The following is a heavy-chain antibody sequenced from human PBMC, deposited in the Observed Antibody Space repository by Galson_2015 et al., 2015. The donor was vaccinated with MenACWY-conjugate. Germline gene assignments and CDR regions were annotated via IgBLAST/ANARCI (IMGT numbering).Heavy chain of an antibody. J-gene: IGHJ6*02. Sequence: QSGAEVKKPGESLKISCKGSGYSFTNYWIAWVRQVPGKGLEWVGLIDPVNSNIRYSPSFQGQVTISADESNSTAYLQWSSLKASDTATYYCARHPPGGRGMDVWGRGTTVTVSS. V-gene: IGHV5-51*01. CDR2: IDPVNSNI. CDR1: GYSFTNYW. CDR3: ARHPPGGRGMDV. D-gene: IGHD1-26*01.